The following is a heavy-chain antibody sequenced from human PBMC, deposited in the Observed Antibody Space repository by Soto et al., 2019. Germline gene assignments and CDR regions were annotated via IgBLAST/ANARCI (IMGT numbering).Heavy chain of an antibody. Sequence: GWSLRLSCAASGFTFSSYSMNWVRQAPGKGLEWVSYISSSSSTIYYADSVKGRFTISRDNAKNSLYLQMNSLRAEDTAVYYCARDCGSSGDPEYGQHWGQGTLVTVSS. D-gene: IGHD6-25*01. CDR3: ARDCGSSGDPEYGQH. CDR2: ISSSSSTI. CDR1: GFTFSSYS. J-gene: IGHJ1*01. V-gene: IGHV3-48*01.